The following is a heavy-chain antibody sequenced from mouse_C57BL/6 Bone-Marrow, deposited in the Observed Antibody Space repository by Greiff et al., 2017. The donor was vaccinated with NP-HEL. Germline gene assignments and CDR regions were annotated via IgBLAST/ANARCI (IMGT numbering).Heavy chain of an antibody. V-gene: IGHV5-15*01. J-gene: IGHJ3*01. Sequence: EVHLVESGGGLVQPGASLKLSCAASGFTFSDYGMAWVRQAPRKGPEWVAFISNLAYSIYYADTVTGRFTISRENAKNTLYLEMSSLRSEDTAMYYCARHNEYWGQGTLVTVAA. CDR1: GFTFSDYG. CDR3: ARHNEY. CDR2: ISNLAYSI.